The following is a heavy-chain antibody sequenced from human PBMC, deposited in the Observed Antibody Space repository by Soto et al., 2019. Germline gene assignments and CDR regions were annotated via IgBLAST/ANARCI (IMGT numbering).Heavy chain of an antibody. CDR2: ISSSGSTI. J-gene: IGHJ4*02. CDR1: GFTFSDYY. CDR3: ARDRPPALYGSGEGHYFDY. D-gene: IGHD3-10*01. Sequence: GGSLRLSCAASGFTFSDYYMSWIRQAPGKGLEWVSYISSSGSTIYYADSVKGRFTISRDNAKNSLYLQMNSLRAEDTAVYYCARDRPPALYGSGEGHYFDYWGQGTLVTVSS. V-gene: IGHV3-11*01.